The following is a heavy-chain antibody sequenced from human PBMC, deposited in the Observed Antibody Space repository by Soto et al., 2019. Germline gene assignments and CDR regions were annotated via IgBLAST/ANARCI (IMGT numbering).Heavy chain of an antibody. Sequence: PSETLSLTCTVSGGSISSGGYYWSWIRQHPGKGLEWIGYIYYSGSTYYNPSLKSRVTISVDTSKNQFSPKLSSVTAADTAVYYCARASHITMLINYWGQGTLVTVSS. CDR2: IYYSGST. CDR1: GGSISSGGYY. V-gene: IGHV4-31*03. D-gene: IGHD3-10*01. CDR3: ARASHITMLINY. J-gene: IGHJ4*02.